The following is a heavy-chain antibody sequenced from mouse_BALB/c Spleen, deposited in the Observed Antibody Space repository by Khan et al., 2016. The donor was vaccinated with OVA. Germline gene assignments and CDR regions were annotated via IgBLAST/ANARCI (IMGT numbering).Heavy chain of an antibody. J-gene: IGHJ2*01. Sequence: QVQLQQPGPELVKPGASVKISCKASGYTFTDYYINWVKQKPGQGLEWIGWIYPGSATSRYSEKFKGKATLTVDTSSNTAFMQLSSLTSDDTAVYFCARRFGFWGQGTTLTVSS. CDR2: IYPGSATS. CDR1: GYTFTDYY. V-gene: IGHV1-84*02. CDR3: ARRFGF.